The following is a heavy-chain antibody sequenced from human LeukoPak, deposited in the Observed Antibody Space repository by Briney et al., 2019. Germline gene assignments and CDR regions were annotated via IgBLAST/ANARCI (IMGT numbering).Heavy chain of an antibody. D-gene: IGHD2-2*01. V-gene: IGHV4-39*01. Sequence: TSETLSLTCTVSGGSISSSSYYWGWIRQPPGKGLEWIGSIYYSGSTYYNPSLKSRVTISVDTSKNQFSLKLSSVTAADTAVYYCAIQGYCSSTSCYQGGYYYYYMDVWGKGTTVTVSS. J-gene: IGHJ6*03. CDR1: GGSISSSSYY. CDR2: IYYSGST. CDR3: AIQGYCSSTSCYQGGYYYYYMDV.